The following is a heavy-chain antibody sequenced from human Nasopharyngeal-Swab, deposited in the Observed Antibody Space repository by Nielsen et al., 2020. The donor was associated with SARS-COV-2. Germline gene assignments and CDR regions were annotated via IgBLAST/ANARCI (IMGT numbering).Heavy chain of an antibody. Sequence: GESLKISCAASGFTFSSYWMSWVRQAPGKGLEWVANIKQDGSEKYYVDSVKGRFTISRDNAKSSLYLQMNSLRAEDTAVYYCARERGSSGLDGFDIWGQGTMVTVSP. CDR2: IKQDGSEK. V-gene: IGHV3-7*01. D-gene: IGHD6-19*01. CDR1: GFTFSSYW. CDR3: ARERGSSGLDGFDI. J-gene: IGHJ3*02.